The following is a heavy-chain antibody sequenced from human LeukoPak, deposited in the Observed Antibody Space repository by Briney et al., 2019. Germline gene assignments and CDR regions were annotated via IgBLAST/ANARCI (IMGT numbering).Heavy chain of an antibody. Sequence: GASVKVSCKASGYTFTGYYMHWVRQAPGQGLEWMGWVNPNSGGTNYAQKFQGRVTMTRDTSIGTAYMELSRLRSDDTAVYYCARGTVVTPKYYFDYWGQGTLVTVSS. D-gene: IGHD4-23*01. V-gene: IGHV1-2*02. J-gene: IGHJ4*02. CDR1: GYTFTGYY. CDR2: VNPNSGGT. CDR3: ARGTVVTPKYYFDY.